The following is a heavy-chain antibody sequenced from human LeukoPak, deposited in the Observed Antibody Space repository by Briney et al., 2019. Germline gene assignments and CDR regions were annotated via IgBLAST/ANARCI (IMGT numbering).Heavy chain of an antibody. CDR2: IIPIFGTA. Sequence: ASVKVSCKASGGTFSSYAISWVRQAPGQGLEWMGGIIPIFGTANYAQKFQGRVTITTDESTSTAYMELSSLRSEDTAVYYCARADYGDYVAFDIWGQGTMVTVSS. V-gene: IGHV1-69*05. D-gene: IGHD4-17*01. J-gene: IGHJ3*02. CDR1: GGTFSSYA. CDR3: ARADYGDYVAFDI.